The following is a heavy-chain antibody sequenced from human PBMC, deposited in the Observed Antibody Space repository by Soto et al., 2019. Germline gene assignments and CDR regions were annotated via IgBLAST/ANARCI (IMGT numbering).Heavy chain of an antibody. CDR3: ATDSGY. J-gene: IGHJ4*02. CDR1: GFTFSSYA. CDR2: ISYDGSNK. V-gene: IGHV3-30-3*01. D-gene: IGHD1-26*01. Sequence: QVQLVESGGGVVQPGRSLRLSCAVSGFTFSSYAMHWVRQAPGKGLEWVAVISYDGSNKYYADSVKGRFTISRDNSKNTLYLQMNSLRAEDTAVYYCATDSGYWGQGTLVTVFS.